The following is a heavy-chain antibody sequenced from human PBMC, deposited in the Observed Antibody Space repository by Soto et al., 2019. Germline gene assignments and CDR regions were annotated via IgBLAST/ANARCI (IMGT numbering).Heavy chain of an antibody. Sequence: ASVKVSCKASRYTFTSYTMHWVRQAPGQRLEWMGWIGAGTGDTKYSQKFQGRISITRDTSASTAYMELSSLTFEDTAVYYCARAAKKRRQSSYFNYWGQGTLVTVSS. CDR3: ARAAKKRRQSSYFNY. J-gene: IGHJ4*02. CDR2: IGAGTGDT. V-gene: IGHV1-3*01. CDR1: RYTFTSYT.